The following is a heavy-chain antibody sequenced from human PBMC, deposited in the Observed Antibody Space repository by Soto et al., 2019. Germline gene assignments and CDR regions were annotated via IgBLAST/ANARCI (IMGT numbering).Heavy chain of an antibody. CDR1: GGSISSEGYY. D-gene: IGHD5-18*01. CDR3: ARGKGYSYGPYYFDY. CDR2: IYYSGST. J-gene: IGHJ4*02. V-gene: IGHV4-31*03. Sequence: SETLSLTCTVSGGSISSEGYYWSWFRQLPGKGLEWIGDIYYSGSTYYNPSLKSRLIISGDASKNQFSLKLSSVTAADTALYYCARGKGYSYGPYYFDYWGKGTLVTVSS.